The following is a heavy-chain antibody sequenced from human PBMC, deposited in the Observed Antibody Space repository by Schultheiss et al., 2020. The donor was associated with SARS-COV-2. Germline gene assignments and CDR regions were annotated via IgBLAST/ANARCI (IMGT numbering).Heavy chain of an antibody. CDR3: ARDLRGITGTTHYYYYGMDV. D-gene: IGHD1-7*01. J-gene: IGHJ6*02. V-gene: IGHV1-46*01. CDR2: INPSGGST. Sequence: ASVKVSCKASGYTFTGYYMHWVRQAPGQGLEWMGIINPSGGSTSYAQKFQGRVTMTRDTSTSTVYMELSSLRSEDTAVYYCARDLRGITGTTHYYYYGMDVWGQGTTVTVSS. CDR1: GYTFTGYY.